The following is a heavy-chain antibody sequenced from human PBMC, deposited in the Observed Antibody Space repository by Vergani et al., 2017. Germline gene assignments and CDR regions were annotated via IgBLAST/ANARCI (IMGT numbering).Heavy chain of an antibody. J-gene: IGHJ4*02. CDR3: ARHRHYYDSREGDDY. CDR2: IDPSDSYT. Sequence: EVQLVQSGAEVKKPGESLRISCKGSGYSFTSYWISWVRQMPGKGLEWMGRIDPSDSYTNYSPSFQGHVTISADKSISTAYLQWSSLKASDTAMYYCARHRHYYDSREGDDYWGQGTLVTVSS. V-gene: IGHV5-10-1*01. D-gene: IGHD3-22*01. CDR1: GYSFTSYW.